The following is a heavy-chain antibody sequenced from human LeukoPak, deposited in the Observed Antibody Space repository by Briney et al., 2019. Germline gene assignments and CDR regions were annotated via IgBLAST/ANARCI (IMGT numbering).Heavy chain of an antibody. CDR1: GFTFDDYA. CDR3: AKDHTIRFLEWLFDY. CDR2: ISWDGGST. V-gene: IGHV3-43D*03. J-gene: IGHJ4*02. Sequence: GGSLRLSCAASGFTFDDYAMHWVRHAPGKGLEWVSLISWDGGSTYYADSVKGRFTISRDNSKNSLYLHMNSLRAEDTALYYCAKDHTIRFLEWLFDYWGQGTLVTVSS. D-gene: IGHD3-3*01.